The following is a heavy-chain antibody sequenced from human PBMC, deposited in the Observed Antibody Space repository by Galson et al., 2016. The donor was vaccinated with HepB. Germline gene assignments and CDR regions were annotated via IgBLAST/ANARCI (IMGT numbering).Heavy chain of an antibody. J-gene: IGHJ4*02. CDR2: IDNSGGAI. CDR1: GFIFTTYA. CDR3: VTGLTTFEH. D-gene: IGHD4-11*01. V-gene: IGHV3-48*03. Sequence: SLRLSCAPSGFIFTTYAMNWVRQAPGKGLEWISYIDNSGGAIYSSDSVRGRFTISRDNAKNSLFLQMNSLRDEDTAVYYCVTGLTTFEHWGQGTLVTVSS.